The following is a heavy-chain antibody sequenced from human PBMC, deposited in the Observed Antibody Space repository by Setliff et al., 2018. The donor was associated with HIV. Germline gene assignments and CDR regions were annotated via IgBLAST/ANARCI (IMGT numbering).Heavy chain of an antibody. CDR1: GFTFDDYA. V-gene: IGHV3-43D*03. CDR2: ISWGGDST. D-gene: IGHD3-10*01. J-gene: IGHJ4*02. CDR3: AKDWGATMVRETSYWSDY. Sequence: GGSLRLSCAASGFTFDDYAMHWVRQAPGKGLEWVSLISWGGDSTYYADSIKGRFTISRDNSKNSLYLQMNSLRAEDTAFYYCAKDWGATMVRETSYWSDYWGLGTQVTVSS.